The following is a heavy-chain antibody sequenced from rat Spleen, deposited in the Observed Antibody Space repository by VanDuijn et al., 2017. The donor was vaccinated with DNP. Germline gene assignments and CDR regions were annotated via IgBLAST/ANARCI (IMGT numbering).Heavy chain of an antibody. CDR3: ARHNNYYFDY. D-gene: IGHD1-10*01. CDR1: GYTFSNYS. Sequence: EVQLLESGGGLVQPGRSLKLSCAASGYTFSNYSMAWVRQAPKKDLEWVTTISTGGDRTYYPDSVKGRFTISRDNAKSSLYLQLNSLKSEDTATYYCARHNNYYFDYWGQGVMVTVSS. CDR2: ISTGGDRT. V-gene: IGHV5-25*01. J-gene: IGHJ2*01.